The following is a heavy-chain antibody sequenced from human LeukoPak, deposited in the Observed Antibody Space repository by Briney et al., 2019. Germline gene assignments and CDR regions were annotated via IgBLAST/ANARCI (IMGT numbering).Heavy chain of an antibody. V-gene: IGHV4-31*03. CDR2: IYYSGST. D-gene: IGHD3-10*01. CDR1: GGSISSGGYY. Sequence: PSQTLSLTCTVSGGSISSGGYYWSWIRQHPGKGLEWIGYIYYSGSTNYNPSLKSRVTISVDTSKNQFSLKLSSVTAADTAVYYCARGLLLWFGEYPHDYFDYWGQGTLVTVSS. CDR3: ARGLLLWFGEYPHDYFDY. J-gene: IGHJ4*02.